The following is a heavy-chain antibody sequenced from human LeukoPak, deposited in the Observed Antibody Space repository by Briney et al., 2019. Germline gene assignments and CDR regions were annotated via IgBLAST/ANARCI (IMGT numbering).Heavy chain of an antibody. V-gene: IGHV4-34*01. D-gene: IGHD2-21*02. CDR2: INHSGST. CDR3: ARGPYCGGDCHLYYYYYGMDV. J-gene: IGHJ6*02. Sequence: PSETLSLTCAVYGGSFSGYYWSWIRQPPGKGLEWIGEINHSGSTNYNPSLKSRVTISVDTSKNQFSLKLSSVTAADTAVYYCARGPYCGGDCHLYYYYYGMDVWGQGTTVTVSS. CDR1: GGSFSGYY.